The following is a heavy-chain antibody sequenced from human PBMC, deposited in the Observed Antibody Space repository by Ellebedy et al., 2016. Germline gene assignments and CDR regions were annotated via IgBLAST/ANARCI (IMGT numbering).Heavy chain of an antibody. V-gene: IGHV3-7*01. CDR3: ARKLLPDY. Sequence: GESLKISXAASGFTFIEYGMHWVRQAPGKGLEWVANIKQDGSEKYYVDSVKGRFTISRDNAKNSLYLQMNSLRAEDTAVYYCARKLLPDYWGQGTLVTVSS. CDR2: IKQDGSEK. D-gene: IGHD2/OR15-2a*01. J-gene: IGHJ4*02. CDR1: GFTFIEYG.